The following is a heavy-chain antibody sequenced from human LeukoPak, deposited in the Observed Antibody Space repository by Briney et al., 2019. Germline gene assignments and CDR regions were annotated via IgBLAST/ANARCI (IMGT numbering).Heavy chain of an antibody. CDR3: ARAINYGGNFDY. CDR2: IYYSGST. V-gene: IGHV4-31*11. CDR1: GGSISSGGYY. Sequence: SQTLSLTCAVSGGSISSGGYYWSWIRQHPGKGLEWIGYIYYSGSTYYNPSLKSRVTISVDTSKNQFSLKPSSVTAADTAVYYCARAINYGGNFDYWGQGTLVTVSS. D-gene: IGHD4-23*01. J-gene: IGHJ4*02.